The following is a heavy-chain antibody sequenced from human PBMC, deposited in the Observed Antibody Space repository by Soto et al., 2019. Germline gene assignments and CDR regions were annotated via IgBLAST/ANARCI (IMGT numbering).Heavy chain of an antibody. CDR2: IIPILGIA. J-gene: IGHJ3*02. CDR1: GGTFSSYT. D-gene: IGHD5-12*01. V-gene: IGHV1-69*02. Sequence: SVKVSCKASGGTFSSYTISWVRQAPGQGLEWMGRIIPILGIANYAQKFQGRVTITADKSTSTAYMELSSLRSEDTAVYYCARLRSKVVAVGPRDAFDIWGQGTMVTVSS. CDR3: ARLRSKVVAVGPRDAFDI.